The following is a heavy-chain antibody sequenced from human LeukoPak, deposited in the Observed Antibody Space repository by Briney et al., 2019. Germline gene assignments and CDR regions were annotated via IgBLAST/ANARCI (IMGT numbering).Heavy chain of an antibody. CDR3: AKKELYSYGYRYGYNWFDP. CDR2: INHSGST. CDR1: GGSFSGYY. J-gene: IGHJ5*02. Sequence: SETLSLTCAVYGGSFSGYYWSWIRQPPGKGLEWIGEINHSGSTNYNPSLKSRVTISVDTSKNQFSLKLSSVTAADTAVYYCAKKELYSYGYRYGYNWFDPWGQGTLVTVSS. D-gene: IGHD5-18*01. V-gene: IGHV4-34*01.